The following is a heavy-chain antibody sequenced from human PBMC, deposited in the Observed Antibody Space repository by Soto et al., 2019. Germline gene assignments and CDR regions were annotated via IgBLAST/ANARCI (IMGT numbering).Heavy chain of an antibody. Sequence: ECLQMSCKASGKKVTSYCICWVRQKPGKGLEWMGIIYPGDSDTRYSPSFQGQVTMSADKSISTAYLQWSSLKASDTAIYYCARHGASYLDYFDYWGQGTLVTVS. CDR1: GKKVTSYC. D-gene: IGHD1-26*01. J-gene: IGHJ4*02. V-gene: IGHV5-51*01. CDR2: IYPGDSDT. CDR3: ARHGASYLDYFDY.